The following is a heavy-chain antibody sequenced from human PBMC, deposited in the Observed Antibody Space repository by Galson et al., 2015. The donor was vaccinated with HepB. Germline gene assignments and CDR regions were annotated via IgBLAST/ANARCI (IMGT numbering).Heavy chain of an antibody. Sequence: SVKVSCKASGYSFTSYGISWVRQAPGQGLEWMGRISVDNGSANYAQKFQGRVTMTTDTSTSTAYMELRSLRSDDTAVYYCARGGMGSIGGPTFDRWGQGTLVTVSS. CDR2: ISVDNGSA. CDR3: ARGGMGSIGGPTFDR. CDR1: GYSFTSYG. J-gene: IGHJ4*02. D-gene: IGHD5-24*01. V-gene: IGHV1-18*01.